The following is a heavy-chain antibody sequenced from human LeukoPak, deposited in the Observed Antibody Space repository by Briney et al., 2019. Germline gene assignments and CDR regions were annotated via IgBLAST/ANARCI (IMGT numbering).Heavy chain of an antibody. Sequence: GRSLRLSCAASGFTFSSYGMHWVRQAPGKGLEWVAVIWYDGSNKYYADSVKGRFTISRDNSENTLYLQMNSLRAEDTAVYYCAKDRDSDYGDYFGFFDYWGRGTLVTVSS. J-gene: IGHJ4*02. V-gene: IGHV3-33*06. CDR2: IWYDGSNK. CDR1: GFTFSSYG. D-gene: IGHD4-17*01. CDR3: AKDRDSDYGDYFGFFDY.